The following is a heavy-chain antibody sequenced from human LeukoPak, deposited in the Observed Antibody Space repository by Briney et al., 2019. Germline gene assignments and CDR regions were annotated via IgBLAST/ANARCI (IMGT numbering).Heavy chain of an antibody. D-gene: IGHD2-15*01. V-gene: IGHV1-2*04. Sequence: ASVKVSCKASGYTFTGYYMHWVRQAPGQGLERMGWINPNSGGTNYAQKFQGWVTMTRDTSISTAYMELSRLRSDDTAVYYCARGYCSGGSCYGWFDPWGQGTLVTVSS. CDR1: GYTFTGYY. J-gene: IGHJ5*02. CDR2: INPNSGGT. CDR3: ARGYCSGGSCYGWFDP.